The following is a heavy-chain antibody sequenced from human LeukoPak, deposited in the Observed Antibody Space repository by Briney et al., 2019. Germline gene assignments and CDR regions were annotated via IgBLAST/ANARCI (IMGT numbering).Heavy chain of an antibody. CDR1: GFTFSSYS. V-gene: IGHV3-21*01. J-gene: IGHJ6*02. CDR3: AKDKTYEPNSDYYYYGMDV. Sequence: GGSLRLSCAASGFTFSSYSMNWVRQAPGKGLEWVSSISSSSSYIYYADSVKGRFTISRDNSKNTLYLQMNSLRAEDTAVYYCAKDKTYEPNSDYYYYGMDVWGQGTTVTVSS. D-gene: IGHD3-3*01. CDR2: ISSSSSYI.